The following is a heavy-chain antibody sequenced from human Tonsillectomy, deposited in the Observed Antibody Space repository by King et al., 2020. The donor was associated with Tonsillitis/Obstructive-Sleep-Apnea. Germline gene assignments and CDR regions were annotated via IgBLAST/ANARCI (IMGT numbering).Heavy chain of an antibody. D-gene: IGHD3-16*01. J-gene: IGHJ6*03. CDR3: ARDLGAGDYMDV. CDR2: ISYDGSNK. Sequence: QLVQSGGGVVQPGRSLRLSCAASGFTFSSYAMHWVRQAPVKGLEWVAVISYDGSNKYYADSVKGRFTISRDNSKNTLYLQMNSLRAEDTAVYYYARDLGAGDYMDVWGKGTTVTVSS. CDR1: GFTFSSYA. V-gene: IGHV3-30*01.